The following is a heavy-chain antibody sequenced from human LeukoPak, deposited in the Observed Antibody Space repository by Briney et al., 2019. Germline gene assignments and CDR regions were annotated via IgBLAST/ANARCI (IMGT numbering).Heavy chain of an antibody. Sequence: GGSLRLSCAASGFTFSSYWMHWVRHAPGKGLVWVSRIKSDGSSTRYADSVKGRFTGSRDDAKNTLYLQMNSLRAEDTAVYYCAPVGQIAMVRGVYPDYGGQGTLVTVSS. J-gene: IGHJ4*02. V-gene: IGHV3-74*01. CDR2: IKSDGSST. D-gene: IGHD3-10*01. CDR1: GFTFSSYW. CDR3: APVGQIAMVRGVYPDY.